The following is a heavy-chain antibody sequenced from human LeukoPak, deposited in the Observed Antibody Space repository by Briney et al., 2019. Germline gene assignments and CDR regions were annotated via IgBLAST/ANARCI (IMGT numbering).Heavy chain of an antibody. Sequence: SETLSLTCTVSGGSISSYYWSWIRQPPGKGLEWIGEINHSGSTNYNPSLKSRVTISVDTSKNQFSLKLSSVTAADTAVYYCARGSRDILTGYYNYFDYWGQGTLVTVSS. V-gene: IGHV4-34*01. J-gene: IGHJ4*02. D-gene: IGHD3-9*01. CDR3: ARGSRDILTGYYNYFDY. CDR2: INHSGST. CDR1: GGSISSYY.